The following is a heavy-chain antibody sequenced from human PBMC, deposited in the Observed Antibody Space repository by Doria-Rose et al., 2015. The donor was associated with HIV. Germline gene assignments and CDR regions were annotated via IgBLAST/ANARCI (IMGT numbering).Heavy chain of an antibody. CDR2: IFSDDER. V-gene: IGHV2-26*01. Sequence: SGPVLVKPTETLTLTCTVSGVSLSSPGMGVSWIRQPPGKALEWLANIFSDDERSHKTSLKIRLTISRGTSKSQVVLTMTDMDPVDTATYYCARIKSSRWYHKYYFDFWGQGTLVIVSA. CDR1: GVSLSSPGMG. CDR3: ARIKSSRWYHKYYFDF. J-gene: IGHJ4*02. D-gene: IGHD6-13*01.